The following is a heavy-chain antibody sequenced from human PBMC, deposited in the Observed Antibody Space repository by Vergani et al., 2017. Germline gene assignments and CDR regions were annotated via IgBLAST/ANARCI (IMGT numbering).Heavy chain of an antibody. CDR2: ISAYNGNT. J-gene: IGHJ4*02. Sequence: QVQLVQSGAEVKKPGASVKVSCKASGYTFTSYGISWVRQAPGQGLEWMGWISAYNGNTNYAQKFQGRVPITADKSTSTAYMELSSLRAEDTAVYYCAREPAAGLYYFDYWGQGTLVTVSS. D-gene: IGHD6-13*01. CDR3: AREPAAGLYYFDY. CDR1: GYTFTSYG. V-gene: IGHV1-18*01.